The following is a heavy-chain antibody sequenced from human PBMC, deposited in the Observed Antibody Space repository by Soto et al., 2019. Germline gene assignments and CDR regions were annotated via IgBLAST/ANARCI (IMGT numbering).Heavy chain of an antibody. CDR3: ARDIREPSTNPERGNRLWFGGKPTSSTRKDAFDI. Sequence: EVQLVESGGGLVQPGGSLRLSCAASGFTFSSYSMNWVRQAPGKGLEWVSYISSSSSTIYYADSVKGRFTISRDNAKNSLYLQMNSLRDEDTAVYYCARDIREPSTNPERGNRLWFGGKPTSSTRKDAFDIWGQGTMVTVSS. J-gene: IGHJ3*02. V-gene: IGHV3-48*02. D-gene: IGHD3-10*01. CDR2: ISSSSSTI. CDR1: GFTFSSYS.